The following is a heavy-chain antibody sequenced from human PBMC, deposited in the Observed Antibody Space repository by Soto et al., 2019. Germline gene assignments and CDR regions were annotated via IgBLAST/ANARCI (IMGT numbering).Heavy chain of an antibody. J-gene: IGHJ5*02. V-gene: IGHV1-58*01. Sequence: SVKVSCKASGFTFTSSAVQWVRQARGQRLEWIGWIVVGSGNTNYAQKFRERVTITRDMSTSTAYMELSSLRSEDTAVYYCAAGLLWFGELNWFDPWGQGTLV. CDR3: AAGLLWFGELNWFDP. CDR1: GFTFTSSA. D-gene: IGHD3-10*01. CDR2: IVVGSGNT.